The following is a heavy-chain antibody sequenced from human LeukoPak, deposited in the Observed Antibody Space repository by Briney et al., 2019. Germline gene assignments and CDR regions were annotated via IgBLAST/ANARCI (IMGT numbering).Heavy chain of an antibody. CDR1: GFTFGDYA. V-gene: IGHV3-49*04. CDR2: IRTEAYDGAT. J-gene: IGHJ6*03. Sequence: SGGSLRLSCAASGFTFGDYAMSWVRQAPGNGLEWVGFIRTEAYDGATDYGASVKGRFTISRDDSKNIAYLQMNSLNTEDTAVYYCTRTFGYYYFYMDVWGKGTTVIVSS. D-gene: IGHD3-16*01. CDR3: TRTFGYYYFYMDV.